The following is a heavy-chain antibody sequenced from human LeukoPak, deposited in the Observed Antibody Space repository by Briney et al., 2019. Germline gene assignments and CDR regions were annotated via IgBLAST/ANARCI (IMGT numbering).Heavy chain of an antibody. J-gene: IGHJ2*01. Sequence: SETLSLTCTVSGYSISSGYYWGWIRQPPGKGLEWIGSISHSGGTYYNPSLQSRVTISVDTSKNQFSLKLSSVTAADTAVYYCARDYFSRAALLGYFDLWGRGTLVTVSS. CDR3: ARDYFSRAALLGYFDL. D-gene: IGHD2-15*01. V-gene: IGHV4-38-2*02. CDR2: ISHSGGT. CDR1: GYSISSGYY.